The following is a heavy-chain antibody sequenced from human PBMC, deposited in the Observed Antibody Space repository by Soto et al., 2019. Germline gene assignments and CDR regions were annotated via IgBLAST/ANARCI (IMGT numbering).Heavy chain of an antibody. CDR2: IYYSGST. D-gene: IGHD7-27*01. J-gene: IGHJ4*02. CDR1: GGSISSYY. CDR3: ARRWGRTFDY. Sequence: SETLSLTCTVSGGSISSYYWSWIRQPPGKGLEWIGYIYYSGSTNYNPSLKSRVTISVDTSKNQFSLKLSSVTAADAAVYYCARRWGRTFDYWGQRTLVTVSS. V-gene: IGHV4-59*08.